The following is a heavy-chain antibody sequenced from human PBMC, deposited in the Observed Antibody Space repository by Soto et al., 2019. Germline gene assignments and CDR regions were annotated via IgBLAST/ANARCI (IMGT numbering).Heavy chain of an antibody. V-gene: IGHV4-31*03. CDR3: ARVATNVVVVAGAADY. CDR1: GGSISSGGYY. CDR2: IYYSGST. D-gene: IGHD2-15*01. Sequence: SETLSLTCTVSGGSISSGGYYWSWIRQHPGKGLEWIGHIYYSGSTYYNPSLKSRVTISVDTSKNQFSLKLSSVTAADTAVYYCARVATNVVVVAGAADYWGQGTLVTVSS. J-gene: IGHJ4*02.